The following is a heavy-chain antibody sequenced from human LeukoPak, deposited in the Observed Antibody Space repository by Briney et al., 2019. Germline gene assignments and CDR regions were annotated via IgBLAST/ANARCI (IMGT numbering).Heavy chain of an antibody. V-gene: IGHV4-30-2*01. CDR2: IYHSGST. J-gene: IGHJ2*01. D-gene: IGHD2-2*01. CDR3: ARAQNLLVVVPAANTYTSSDWYFDL. Sequence: PSQTLSLTCAVSGGSISSGGYSWSWIRQPPGKGLEWIGYIYHSGSTYYNPSLKSRVTISVDRSKNHFSLKLSSVTAADTAMYYCARAQNLLVVVPAANTYTSSDWYFDLWGRGTLVTVSS. CDR1: GGSISSGGYS.